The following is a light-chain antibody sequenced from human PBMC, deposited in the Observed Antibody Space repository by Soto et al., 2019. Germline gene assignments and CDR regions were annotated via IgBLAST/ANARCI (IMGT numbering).Light chain of an antibody. J-gene: IGKJ1*01. V-gene: IGKV1-5*03. CDR2: RAS. CDR3: QQYSTFSLT. Sequence: DIQMTQSPSTLSASVGDRVTITCRASQSTSTHLAWYQQQPGKAPKLLISRASRLESGVPSRFSGSGSGTEFTLTISSLQPDDFATYYCQQYSTFSLTFSQGTKVDIK. CDR1: QSTSTH.